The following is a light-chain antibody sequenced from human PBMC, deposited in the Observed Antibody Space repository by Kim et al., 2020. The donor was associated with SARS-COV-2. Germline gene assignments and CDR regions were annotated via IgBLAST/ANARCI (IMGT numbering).Light chain of an antibody. CDR3: KSRDSSGKVV. Sequence: SSELPQDPAVSVAVGQTVRITCQGDSHRQYYATWYQQKPGQAPVLVIYGKNNRPSGIPDRFSGSTSGNTASLTITGAQAEEEADYYCKSRDSSGKVVFGGGTKLTVL. J-gene: IGLJ2*01. V-gene: IGLV3-19*01. CDR1: SHRQYY. CDR2: GKN.